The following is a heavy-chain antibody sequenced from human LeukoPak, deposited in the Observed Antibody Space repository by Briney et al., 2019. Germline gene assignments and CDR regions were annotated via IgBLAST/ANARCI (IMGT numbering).Heavy chain of an antibody. V-gene: IGHV1-46*01. J-gene: IGHJ5*02. D-gene: IGHD3-3*01. CDR2: INPSGGST. Sequence: GASVKVSCKASGYSYITFGISWVRQAPGQGLEWMGIINPSGGSTSYAQKFQGRVTMTRDMSTSTVYMELSSLRSEDTAAYYCARGGLDYDFWSGPRNWFDPWGQGTLVTVSS. CDR3: ARGGLDYDFWSGPRNWFDP. CDR1: GYSYITFG.